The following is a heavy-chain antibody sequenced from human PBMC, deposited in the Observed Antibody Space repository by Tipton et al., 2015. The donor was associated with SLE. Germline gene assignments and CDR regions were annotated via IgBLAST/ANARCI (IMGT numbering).Heavy chain of an antibody. V-gene: IGHV3-66*02. J-gene: IGHJ6*02. CDR2: IYSGGST. CDR3: ARERGRIAVAAPDYGMDV. CDR1: GFTVSSNY. D-gene: IGHD6-19*01. Sequence: SLRLSCAASGFTVSSNYMSWVRQAPGKGLEWVSVIYSGGSTYYADSVKGRFTISRDNSKNTLYLQMNSLRAEDTAVYYCARERGRIAVAAPDYGMDVWGQGTTVTVSS.